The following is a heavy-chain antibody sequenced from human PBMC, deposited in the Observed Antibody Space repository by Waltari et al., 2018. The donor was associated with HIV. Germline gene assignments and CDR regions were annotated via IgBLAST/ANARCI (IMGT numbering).Heavy chain of an antibody. CDR1: GYTFTSYG. J-gene: IGHJ5*02. D-gene: IGHD2-2*01. CDR2: ISAYNGNT. CDR3: ARVGCSSASCYSGWFDP. Sequence: QAQLAQSGAEVKKPGASVKVSCKASGYTFTSYGTSWVRQAPGQGLEWLGWISAYNGNTNYAQKLQGRVTMTTDTSTSTAYMELRSLRSDDTAVYYCARVGCSSASCYSGWFDPWGQGTLVTVSS. V-gene: IGHV1-18*01.